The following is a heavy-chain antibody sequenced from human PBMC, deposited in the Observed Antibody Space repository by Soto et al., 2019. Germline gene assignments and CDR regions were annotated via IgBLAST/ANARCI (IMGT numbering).Heavy chain of an antibody. V-gene: IGHV4-59*01. CDR1: GGSISSYY. J-gene: IGHJ5*02. D-gene: IGHD3-22*01. Sequence: SETLSLTCTVSGGSISSYYWSWIRQPPGKGLEWIGYIYYSGSTNYNPSLKSRVTISVDTSKNQFSLKLSSVTAADTAVYYCAGSTYYYDSSGYYPFDPRGQGTLVTVSS. CDR2: IYYSGST. CDR3: AGSTYYYDSSGYYPFDP.